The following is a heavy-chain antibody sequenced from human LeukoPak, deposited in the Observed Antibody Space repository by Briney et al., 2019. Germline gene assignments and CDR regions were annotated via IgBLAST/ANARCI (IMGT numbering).Heavy chain of an antibody. V-gene: IGHV5-10-1*01. D-gene: IGHD5-12*01. J-gene: IGHJ5*02. CDR2: IDPSDSYT. CDR1: GYSFTSYW. Sequence: PGESLKISCRASGYSFTSYWIIWVRQMPGKGLEWMGRIDPSDSYTKYSPSFQGQVTISADKSTSTAYLQWSSLKASDTAMYYCARGDIVASITTSYNWFDPWGQGTLVTVSS. CDR3: ARGDIVASITTSYNWFDP.